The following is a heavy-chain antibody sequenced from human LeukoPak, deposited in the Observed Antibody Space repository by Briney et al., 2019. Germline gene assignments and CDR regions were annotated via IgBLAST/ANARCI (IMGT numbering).Heavy chain of an antibody. J-gene: IGHJ6*03. CDR1: GGCISTYY. CDR3: ARLLGGDPYYMDV. D-gene: IGHD3-3*01. V-gene: IGHV4-59*01. Sequence: SETLSLTCTFSGGCISTYYWSWIRQPPGKGLEWIGYIYYSGSTDYNPSLKSRVTISVDTSKNQFSLRLNSVTAADTAVYYCARLLGGDPYYMDVWGKGTTVTVSS. CDR2: IYYSGST.